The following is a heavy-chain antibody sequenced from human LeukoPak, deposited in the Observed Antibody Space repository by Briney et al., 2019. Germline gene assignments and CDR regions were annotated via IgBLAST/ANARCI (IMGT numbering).Heavy chain of an antibody. CDR1: GFTFSSYW. CDR2: IKQDGSEK. Sequence: GGSLRLSCVASGFTFSSYWMSWVRQAPGKGLEWVANIKQDGSEKYYVDSVKGRFTISRDNAKNSLYLQMNSLRAEDTAVYYCAREGSSGYYFDYWGQGTLVTVSS. J-gene: IGHJ4*02. CDR3: AREGSSGYYFDY. D-gene: IGHD3-22*01. V-gene: IGHV3-7*01.